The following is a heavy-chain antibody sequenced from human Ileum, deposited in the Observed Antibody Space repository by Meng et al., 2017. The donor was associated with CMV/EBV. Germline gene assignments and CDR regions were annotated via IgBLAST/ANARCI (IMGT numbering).Heavy chain of an antibody. V-gene: IGHV3-74*03. Sequence: EVLLRESGGSSVCLVGSLILFCADSGFTFSDYGLHWVRQVPGEGLVWVSRINTDGTMTSHAESVRGRFTISRDNAKNTLYLQMNDLRADDSAVYYCVRDLVGNRDYWGQGTLVTVSS. CDR1: GFTFSDYG. D-gene: IGHD1-14*01. CDR2: INTDGTMT. J-gene: IGHJ4*02. CDR3: VRDLVGNRDY.